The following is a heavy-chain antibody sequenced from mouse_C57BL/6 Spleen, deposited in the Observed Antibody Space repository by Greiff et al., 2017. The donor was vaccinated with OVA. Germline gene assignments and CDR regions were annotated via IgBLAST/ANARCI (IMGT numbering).Heavy chain of an antibody. J-gene: IGHJ4*01. CDR1: GFTFSSYA. CDR3: TRDDPLCWDY. D-gene: IGHD6-5*01. Sequence: EVKLMESGEGLVKPGGSLKLSRAASGFTFSSYAMSWVRQTPEKRLEWVAYISSGGDYIYYADTVKGRFTISRDNARNTLYLQMSSLKSEDTAMYYCTRDDPLCWDYWGQGTSVTVSS. V-gene: IGHV5-9-1*02. CDR2: ISSGGDYI.